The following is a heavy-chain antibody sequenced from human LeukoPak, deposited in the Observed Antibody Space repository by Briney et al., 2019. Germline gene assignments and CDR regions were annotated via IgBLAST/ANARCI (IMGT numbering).Heavy chain of an antibody. D-gene: IGHD5-18*01. V-gene: IGHV3-30*02. CDR1: GFTFSNYG. Sequence: GGSLRLSCAASGFTFSNYGMHWVRQAPGKGLDWLAFIRYDGSNKYYADSVKGRFTISRDNSKNMVYLQMNSLRPEDTAVYYCARGYSNGLYYFDYWGQGTLVTVSS. J-gene: IGHJ4*02. CDR2: IRYDGSNK. CDR3: ARGYSNGLYYFDY.